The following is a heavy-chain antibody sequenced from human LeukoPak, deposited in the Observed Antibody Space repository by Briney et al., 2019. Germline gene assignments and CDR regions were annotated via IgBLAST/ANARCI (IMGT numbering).Heavy chain of an antibody. V-gene: IGHV1-46*01. CDR2: INPSGGST. J-gene: IGHJ4*02. Sequence: APVKVSCKASGYTFTSYYMHWVRQAPGQGLEWMGIINPSGGSTSYAQKFQGRVTMTRDMSTSTVYMELSSLRSEDTAVYYCARDGVWFGELLNPPFDYWGQGTLVTVSS. D-gene: IGHD3-10*01. CDR1: GYTFTSYY. CDR3: ARDGVWFGELLNPPFDY.